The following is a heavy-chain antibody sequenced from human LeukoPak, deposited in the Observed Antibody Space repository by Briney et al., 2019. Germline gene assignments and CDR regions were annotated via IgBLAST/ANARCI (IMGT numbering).Heavy chain of an antibody. Sequence: SETLSLTCAVYGGSFSGYYWSWIRQPPGKGLEWIGEINHSGSTNYNPSLKSRVTISVDTSKNQFSLKLSSVTAADTAVYYCARGLRLWFWGNWFDRWGKGTMVTVSS. V-gene: IGHV4-34*01. CDR3: ARGLRLWFWGNWFDR. CDR2: INHSGST. D-gene: IGHD3-10*01. CDR1: GGSFSGYY. J-gene: IGHJ5*02.